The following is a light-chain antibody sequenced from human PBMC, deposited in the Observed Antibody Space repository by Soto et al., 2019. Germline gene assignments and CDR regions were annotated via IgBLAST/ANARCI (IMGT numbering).Light chain of an antibody. CDR2: DVT. CDR3: NSYTTSGTYV. Sequence: QSALTQPASVSGSPGQSITISCTGTSSDVGAYNYVSWYQHLPGKAPKLMIYDVTNRPSGVSNRFSGSKSGNTASLSISALQAEDEADYYCNSYTTSGTYVFGTGTKVTVL. J-gene: IGLJ1*01. V-gene: IGLV2-14*03. CDR1: SSDVGAYNY.